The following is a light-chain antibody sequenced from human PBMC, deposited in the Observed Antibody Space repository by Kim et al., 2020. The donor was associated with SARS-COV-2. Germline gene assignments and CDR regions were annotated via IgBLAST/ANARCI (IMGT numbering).Light chain of an antibody. CDR3: ETWDNSLSAVV. CDR1: SSNIGNNY. CDR2: DNN. V-gene: IGLV1-51*01. J-gene: IGLJ2*01. Sequence: QSVLTQPPSVSAAPGQKVTISCSGTSSNIGNNYISCYQQLPGTAPKLLIYDNNKRPSGIPDRFSGSKSGTSATLGITGLQTGDEADYYCETWDNSLSAVVFGGGTQLTVL.